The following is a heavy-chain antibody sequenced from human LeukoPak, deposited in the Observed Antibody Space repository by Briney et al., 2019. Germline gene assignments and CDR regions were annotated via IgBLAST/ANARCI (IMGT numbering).Heavy chain of an antibody. CDR2: INIDATST. V-gene: IGHV3-74*01. CDR3: ARVEAGSGWYLWYMDV. D-gene: IGHD6-19*01. J-gene: IGHJ6*03. CDR1: GFTFSSYW. Sequence: PGGSLRLSCAASGFTFSSYWMDWVRHAPGKGRVWVSRINIDATSTNYADSVKGRFTISRDKAKNPLYLQMNSLRAEDTAVYYCARVEAGSGWYLWYMDVWGKGTSVTISS.